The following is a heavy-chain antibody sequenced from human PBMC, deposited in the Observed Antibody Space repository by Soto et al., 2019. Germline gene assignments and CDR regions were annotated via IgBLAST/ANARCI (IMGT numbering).Heavy chain of an antibody. Sequence: PSETLSLTCSVSGGSVSDKTYYWSWIRQPPGKRLEWIGYVYYSGTTNYNPSLKSRVTISVDLSKNRFSLRRSSVTTADTALYYCARTTAVPNTLRARYFFDYWGQGTLVTVSS. D-gene: IGHD4-17*01. CDR1: GGSVSDKTYY. J-gene: IGHJ4*02. CDR2: VYYSGTT. CDR3: ARTTAVPNTLRARYFFDY. V-gene: IGHV4-61*01.